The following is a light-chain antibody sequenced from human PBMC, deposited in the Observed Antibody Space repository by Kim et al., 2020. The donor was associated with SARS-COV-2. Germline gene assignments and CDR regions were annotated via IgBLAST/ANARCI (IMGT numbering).Light chain of an antibody. V-gene: IGLV1-44*01. CDR1: TSNVGTNS. CDR3: AVWDDSLHGVV. J-gene: IGLJ2*01. CDR2: NNY. Sequence: GHRVTISCSGSTSNVGTNSVNWYQQVPGTAPKLLIFNNYERPSGVPDRFYGSRSGTSASLAISGLQSDDEADYYCAVWDDSLHGVVFGGGTQLTVL.